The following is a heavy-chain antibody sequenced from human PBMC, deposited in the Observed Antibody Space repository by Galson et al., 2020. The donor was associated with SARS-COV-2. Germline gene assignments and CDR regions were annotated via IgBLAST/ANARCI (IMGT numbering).Heavy chain of an antibody. J-gene: IGHJ4*02. V-gene: IGHV3-30-3*01. CDR2: IANDGSNR. Sequence: GESLKISCAAAGGTVSSYAMHWVRQAPGKGLEWVAVIANDGSNRYYADSVKGRFTISRDNSKNTLFLQMNSLRVEDTAVYYCARGPRFGELLSPFDSWGQGTLVTVSS. D-gene: IGHD3-10*01. CDR1: GGTVSSYA. CDR3: ARGPRFGELLSPFDS.